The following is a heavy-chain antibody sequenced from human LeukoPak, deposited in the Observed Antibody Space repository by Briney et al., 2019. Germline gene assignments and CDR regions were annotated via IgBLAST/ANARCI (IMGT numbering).Heavy chain of an antibody. J-gene: IGHJ4*02. CDR1: GDSVSSNSAA. Sequence: SQTLSLTCAISGDSVSSNSAAWNWIRQSPSRGLEWLGRTYYRRKWYNDYAVSVKSRININPDTSKNQFSRQLNSVTPEDTAVYYCAREMEVDTAMAFFAYWGQGTLVTVSS. D-gene: IGHD5-18*01. CDR3: AREMEVDTAMAFFAY. V-gene: IGHV6-1*01. CDR2: TYYRRKWYN.